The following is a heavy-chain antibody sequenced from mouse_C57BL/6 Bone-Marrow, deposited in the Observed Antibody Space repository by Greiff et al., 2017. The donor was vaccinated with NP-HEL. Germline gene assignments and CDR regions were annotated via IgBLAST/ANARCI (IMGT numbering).Heavy chain of an antibody. V-gene: IGHV1-52*01. J-gene: IGHJ3*01. D-gene: IGHD1-1*01. Sequence: QVQLQQSGAELVRPGSSVKLSCKASGYTFTSYWMHWVKQRPIQGLEWIGNIDPSDSETHYNQKFKDKATLTVDKSSSTAYMQLSSLTSEDSAVYYGARGASYYGSSYVPFAYWGQGTLVTVSA. CDR3: ARGASYYGSSYVPFAY. CDR2: IDPSDSET. CDR1: GYTFTSYW.